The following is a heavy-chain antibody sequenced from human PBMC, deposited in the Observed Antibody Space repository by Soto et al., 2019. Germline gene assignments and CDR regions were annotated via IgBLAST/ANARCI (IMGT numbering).Heavy chain of an antibody. D-gene: IGHD2-15*01. V-gene: IGHV3-30*03. CDR3: ARDLGYCSGGSCYSGYYYYYGMDV. J-gene: IGHJ6*02. CDR2: ISYDGSNK. Sequence: QVQLVESGGGVVQPGRSLRLSCAASGFTFSSYGMHWVRQAPGKGLEWVAVISYDGSNKYYADSVKGRFTISRDNSKNTLYLQMNSLRAEDTAVYYCARDLGYCSGGSCYSGYYYYYGMDVWGQGTTVTVSS. CDR1: GFTFSSYG.